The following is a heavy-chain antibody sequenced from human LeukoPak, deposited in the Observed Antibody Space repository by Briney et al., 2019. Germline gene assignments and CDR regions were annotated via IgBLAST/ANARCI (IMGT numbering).Heavy chain of an antibody. CDR3: ARGHDYVWGSYRPFDY. Sequence: ASVKVSCKASGYTFTSYGISWVRQAPGQGLEWMGWISAYNGNTNYAQKLQGRVTMTRDTSTSTVYMELSSLRSEDTAVYYCARGHDYVWGSYRPFDYWGQGTLVTVSS. CDR2: ISAYNGNT. D-gene: IGHD3-16*02. V-gene: IGHV1-18*01. J-gene: IGHJ4*02. CDR1: GYTFTSYG.